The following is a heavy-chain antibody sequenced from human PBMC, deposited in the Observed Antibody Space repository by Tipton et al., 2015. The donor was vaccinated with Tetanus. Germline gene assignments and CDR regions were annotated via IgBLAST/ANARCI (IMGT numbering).Heavy chain of an antibody. CDR2: IYYSGST. V-gene: IGHV4-61*01. CDR1: GGSVSSGSYY. CDR3: ARGRIVGALSYGMDV. Sequence: TLSLTCTVSGGSVSSGSYYWSWIRQPPGKGLEWIGYIYYSGSTNYNPSLKSRVTISVDTSKNQFSLKLSSVTAADTAVYYCARGRIVGALSYGMDVWGQGTTVTVSS. J-gene: IGHJ6*02. D-gene: IGHD1-26*01.